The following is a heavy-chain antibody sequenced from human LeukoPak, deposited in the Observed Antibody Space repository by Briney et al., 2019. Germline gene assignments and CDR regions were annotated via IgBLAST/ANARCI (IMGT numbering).Heavy chain of an antibody. J-gene: IGHJ4*02. CDR2: ISGNGDST. CDR1: GFTFSSYA. D-gene: IGHD3-22*01. CDR3: VKLDGGYYYHS. Sequence: GGSLRLSSSASGFTFSSYAMHWVRQAPGKGLEHVSAISGNGDSTYYTDSVKGRFTISRDNSKNTLSLQMSSLRTEDTAMYYCVKLDGGYYYHSWGQGTLVTVSS. V-gene: IGHV3-64D*09.